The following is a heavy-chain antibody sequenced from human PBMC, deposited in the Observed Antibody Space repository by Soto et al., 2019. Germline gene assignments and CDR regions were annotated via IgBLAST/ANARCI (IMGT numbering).Heavy chain of an antibody. J-gene: IGHJ6*02. D-gene: IGHD3-22*01. CDR3: ARGDSSGYYGYYYYGMDV. Sequence: SETLSLTCTVSGGSISSYYRSWIRQPPGKGLEWIGYIYYSGSTNYNPSLKSRVTISVDTSKNQFSLKLSSVTAADTAVYYCARGDSSGYYGYYYYGMDVWGQGTTVTVSS. CDR1: GGSISSYY. CDR2: IYYSGST. V-gene: IGHV4-59*01.